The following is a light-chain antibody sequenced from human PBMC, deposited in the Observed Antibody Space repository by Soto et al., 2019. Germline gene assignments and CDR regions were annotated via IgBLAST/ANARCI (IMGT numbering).Light chain of an antibody. V-gene: IGKV3-20*01. CDR3: QQYGSSPFT. J-gene: IGKJ3*01. CDR1: QSVSSNY. Sequence: EIVLTQSPGTLSLSPGERATLSCRASQSVSSNYLAWYQQKHGQAPRLLIDGASSRATGIPDRFSGSASGKYFPLTISRLEHEDFAVYYCQQYGSSPFTFGPGTKVEIK. CDR2: GAS.